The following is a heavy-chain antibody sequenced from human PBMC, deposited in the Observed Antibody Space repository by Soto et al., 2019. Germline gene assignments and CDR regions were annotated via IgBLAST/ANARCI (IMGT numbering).Heavy chain of an antibody. D-gene: IGHD2-15*01. V-gene: IGHV3-30-3*01. CDR1: GFTFSSYA. CDR2: ISYDGSNK. Sequence: QVQLVESGGGVVQPGRSLRLSCAASGFTFSSYAMHWVRQAPGKGLEWVAVISYDGSNKYYADSVKGRFTISRDNSKNTLYLQMNSLRAEDTAVYYCARGSLRHIVVVVAATPPDYWGQGTLVTVSS. CDR3: ARGSLRHIVVVVAATPPDY. J-gene: IGHJ4*02.